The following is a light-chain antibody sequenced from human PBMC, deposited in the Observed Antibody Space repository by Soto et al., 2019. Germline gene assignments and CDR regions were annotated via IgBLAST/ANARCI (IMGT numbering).Light chain of an antibody. CDR1: QGISNF. CDR2: SAS. V-gene: IGKV1-39*01. J-gene: IGKJ1*01. CDR3: QQSYSTPT. Sequence: DIQMTQSPSSLSASVGDRVTITCRASQGISNFVAWYQQIAGKVPKLLIHSASTLQSGVPSRFSGSGSGTYFTLTISGLQPEDFATYYCQQSYSTPTFGQGTKVDIK.